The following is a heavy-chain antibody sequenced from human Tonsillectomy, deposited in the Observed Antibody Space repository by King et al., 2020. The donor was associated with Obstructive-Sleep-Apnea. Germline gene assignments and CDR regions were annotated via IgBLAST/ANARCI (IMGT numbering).Heavy chain of an antibody. CDR2: ISWNSGSI. CDR3: AKNAAAAGSNFDY. J-gene: IGHJ4*02. Sequence: VQLVESGGGLVQPGRSLRLSCAASGFTFEDYAMHWGRQAQGKGLEWVSGISWNSGSIGYADSVKGRFTSSRENAKNSLYLQMNRLRAEDTALYYCAKNAAAAGSNFDYWGQGTLVTVSS. V-gene: IGHV3-9*01. CDR1: GFTFEDYA. D-gene: IGHD6-13*01.